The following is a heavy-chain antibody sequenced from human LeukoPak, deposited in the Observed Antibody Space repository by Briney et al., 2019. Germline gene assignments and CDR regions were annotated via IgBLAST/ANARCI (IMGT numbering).Heavy chain of an antibody. V-gene: IGHV4-34*03. CDR2: INNSGST. J-gene: IGHJ3*02. D-gene: IGHD3-10*01. Sequence: SETLSLTCAVYGGSFSGYYWSWIRHPPGKGLEWIGEINNSGSTNYNPSLKSRVTISVDKSKNQFSLKLSSVTAADTAVYYCTSDGSGSYSPAFDIWGQGTMVTVSS. CDR3: TSDGSGSYSPAFDI. CDR1: GGSFSGYY.